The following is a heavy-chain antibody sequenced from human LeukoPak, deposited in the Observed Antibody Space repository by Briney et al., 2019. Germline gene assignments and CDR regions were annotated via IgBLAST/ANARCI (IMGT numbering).Heavy chain of an antibody. V-gene: IGHV3-23*01. CDR2: ISGSGGST. CDR1: GFTFSSYA. D-gene: IGHD3-10*01. Sequence: GGSLRLSCAASGFTFSSYAMSWVRQAPGKGLEWVSLISGSGGSTYYADSVKGRFTISRDNSKNTLYLQMSSLRAEDTAVYYCSRHRGLLWSATWGQGTLVTVSS. CDR3: SRHRGLLWSAT. J-gene: IGHJ5*02.